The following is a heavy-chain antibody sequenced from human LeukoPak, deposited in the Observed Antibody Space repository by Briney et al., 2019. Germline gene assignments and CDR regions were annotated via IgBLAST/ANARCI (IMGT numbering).Heavy chain of an antibody. J-gene: IGHJ3*02. V-gene: IGHV3-30*02. Sequence: QPGGSLRLSCAASGFTFSSYGMHWVRQAPGKGLEWVAFIRYDGSNKYYADSVKGRFTISRDNSKNTLYLQMNSLRAEDTAVCYCAKDRAYDSSGYYYGRSAFDIWGQGTMVTVSS. D-gene: IGHD3-22*01. CDR1: GFTFSSYG. CDR2: IRYDGSNK. CDR3: AKDRAYDSSGYYYGRSAFDI.